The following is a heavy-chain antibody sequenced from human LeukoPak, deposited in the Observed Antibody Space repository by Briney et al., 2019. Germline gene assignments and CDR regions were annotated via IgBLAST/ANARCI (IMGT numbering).Heavy chain of an antibody. J-gene: IGHJ4*02. Sequence: SGTLSLTCAVYGGSFSGYYWSWIRQPPGKGLEWIREINHSGSTNYNPSLKSRVTISVDTSKNQFSLKLNPLTAADQVVYYCARARTDGFDQWAQGTLVTVSS. CDR2: INHSGST. CDR3: ARARTDGFDQ. V-gene: IGHV4-34*01. CDR1: GGSFSGYY.